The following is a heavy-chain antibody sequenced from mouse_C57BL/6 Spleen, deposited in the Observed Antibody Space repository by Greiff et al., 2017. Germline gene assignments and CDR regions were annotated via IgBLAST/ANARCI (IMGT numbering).Heavy chain of an antibody. CDR1: GYTFTSYW. CDR3: AIYYGSSLDY. CDR2: IDPSDSYT. Sequence: QVHVKQPGAELVMPGASVKLSCKASGYTFTSYWMHWVKQRPGQGLEWIGEIDPSDSYTNSNQKFKGKSTLTVDKSSSTAYMQLSSLTSEDSAVYYCAIYYGSSLDYWGQGTTLTVSS. J-gene: IGHJ2*01. D-gene: IGHD1-1*01. V-gene: IGHV1-69*01.